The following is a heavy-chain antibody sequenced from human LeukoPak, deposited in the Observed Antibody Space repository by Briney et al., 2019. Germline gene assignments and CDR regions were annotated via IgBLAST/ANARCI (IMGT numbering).Heavy chain of an antibody. D-gene: IGHD5-24*01. V-gene: IGHV1-8*03. CDR1: GYTFTSYD. J-gene: IGHJ4*02. Sequence: ASVKVSCKASGYTFTSYDINWVRQATGQGLEWMGWMNPNSGNTGYAQKFQGRVTITRNTSISTAYMELSSLRSEDTAVYYCARGDVEMAPGRIDYWGQGTLVTVSS. CDR3: ARGDVEMAPGRIDY. CDR2: MNPNSGNT.